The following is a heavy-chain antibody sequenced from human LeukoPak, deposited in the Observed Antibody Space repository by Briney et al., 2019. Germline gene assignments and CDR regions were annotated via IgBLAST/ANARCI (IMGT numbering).Heavy chain of an antibody. CDR1: GFTFTIYW. J-gene: IGHJ6*04. D-gene: IGHD2/OR15-2a*01. CDR2: IKQDGSEK. Sequence: GGSLRLSCAASGFTFTIYWMNWVRQAPGKGLEWVANIKQDGSEKYYVGSVKGRFTISRDNARESLYLQMNSLRAEDTAVYYCARGSDEYYGMDVWGKGTSVTVSS. CDR3: ARGSDEYYGMDV. V-gene: IGHV3-7*03.